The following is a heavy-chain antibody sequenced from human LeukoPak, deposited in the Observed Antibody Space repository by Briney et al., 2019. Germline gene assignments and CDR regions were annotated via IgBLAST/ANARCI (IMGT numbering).Heavy chain of an antibody. CDR2: IYTSGST. J-gene: IGHJ4*02. CDR1: GDSISSYY. D-gene: IGHD5-12*01. Sequence: SETLSLTCTVSGDSISSYYWSWIRQPAGKGLEWIGLIYTSGSTNYNPSLKSRVTISVDKSKNQFSLKLSSVTAADTAVYYCARGDSGYDRLFDYWGQGTLVTVSS. CDR3: ARGDSGYDRLFDY. V-gene: IGHV4-4*07.